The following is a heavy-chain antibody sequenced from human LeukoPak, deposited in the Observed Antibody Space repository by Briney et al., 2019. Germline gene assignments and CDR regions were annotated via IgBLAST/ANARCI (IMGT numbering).Heavy chain of an antibody. V-gene: IGHV4-39*01. J-gene: IGHJ4*02. CDR3: ARQGGQDYIDY. CDR1: GGSISSSSYY. D-gene: IGHD3-16*01. CDR2: IYYSGST. Sequence: PSETLSLTCPVSGGSISSSSYYWAWIRQPAGKGLEWFGRIYYSGSTYYNPSLKSRVTISVDTSKNQFSLKLSSVTAANTAVYYCARQGGQDYIDYWGQGTLVTVSS.